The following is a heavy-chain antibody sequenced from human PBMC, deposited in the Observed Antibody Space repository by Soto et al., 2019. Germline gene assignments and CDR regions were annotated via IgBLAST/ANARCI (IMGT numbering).Heavy chain of an antibody. J-gene: IGHJ4*02. V-gene: IGHV4-34*01. Sequence: PSETLCLTCAVYGGSFSGYYWTWIRQPPGKGLEWIGEINDSGGTDYNPSLKSRVTISLDTSKNQLSLKLSSVTAADTAVYYCVRGRKGFSSSCYVDWGQGTLVTVSS. D-gene: IGHD6-13*01. CDR3: VRGRKGFSSSCYVD. CDR1: GGSFSGYY. CDR2: INDSGGT.